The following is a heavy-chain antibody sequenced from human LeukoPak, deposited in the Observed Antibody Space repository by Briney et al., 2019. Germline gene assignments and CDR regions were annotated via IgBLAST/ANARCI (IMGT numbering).Heavy chain of an antibody. V-gene: IGHV3-23*01. CDR3: AKGTKQLPYFDY. Sequence: GGSLRLSCAASGFTFSSYDLSWVRQAPGKGLECVSAISGSGGSTYYADSVKGRFTISRDNSKNTLYLQMNSLRAEDTAVYYCAKGTKQLPYFDYWGQGTLVTVSS. CDR2: ISGSGGST. CDR1: GFTFSSYD. D-gene: IGHD6-6*01. J-gene: IGHJ4*02.